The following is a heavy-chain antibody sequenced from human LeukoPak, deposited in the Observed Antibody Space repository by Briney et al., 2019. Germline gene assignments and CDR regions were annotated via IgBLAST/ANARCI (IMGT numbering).Heavy chain of an antibody. CDR1: GGSFSAYY. CDR3: ARGFPWGY. D-gene: IGHD3-16*01. V-gene: IGHV4-34*01. J-gene: IGHJ4*02. CDR2: INHSGST. Sequence: SDTLSLTCTVYGGSFSAYYWTWIRQPPGKGLEWIGEINHSGSTNYNPSLTSRVTISVDTSKNQFSLKLSSVTAADTAVYYCARGFPWGYWGQGTLVTVSS.